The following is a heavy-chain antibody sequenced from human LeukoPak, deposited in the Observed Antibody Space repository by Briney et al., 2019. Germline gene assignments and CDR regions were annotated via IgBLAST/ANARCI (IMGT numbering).Heavy chain of an antibody. Sequence: PSETLSLTCAVYGGSFSGYYWSWIRQPPGKGLEWIGEINHSGSTNYNPPLKSRVTISVDTSKNQFSLKLSSVTAADTAVYYCARGEGATGLDYWGQGTLVTVSS. CDR2: INHSGST. D-gene: IGHD1-26*01. CDR3: ARGEGATGLDY. CDR1: GGSFSGYY. J-gene: IGHJ4*02. V-gene: IGHV4-34*01.